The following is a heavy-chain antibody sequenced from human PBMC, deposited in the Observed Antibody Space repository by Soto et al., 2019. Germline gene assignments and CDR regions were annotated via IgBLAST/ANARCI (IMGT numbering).Heavy chain of an antibody. D-gene: IGHD4-17*01. CDR3: ARLRRNDYGDYHDY. J-gene: IGHJ4*02. CDR1: GGSISSGGYY. CDR2: IYYSGST. V-gene: IGHV4-31*03. Sequence: SETLSLTCTVSGGSISSGGYYWSWIRQHPGKGLEWIGYIYYSGSTYYNPSLKSRVTISVDTSKNQFSLKLSSVTAADTAVYYCARLRRNDYGDYHDYWGQGTLVTVSS.